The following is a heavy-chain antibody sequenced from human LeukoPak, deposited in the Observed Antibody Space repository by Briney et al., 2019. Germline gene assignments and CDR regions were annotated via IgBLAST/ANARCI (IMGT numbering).Heavy chain of an antibody. CDR1: GFTFSSYA. J-gene: IGHJ4*02. V-gene: IGHV3-23*01. Sequence: GGSLRLSCAASGFTFSSYAMSWVRQAPGKGLEWVSAISGSGGSTYYADSVKGRFTISRDNSKNSLYLQMNSLRTEDTALYYCAKDGGYSYGGFDYWGQGTLVTVSS. CDR2: ISGSGGST. CDR3: AKDGGYSYGGFDY. D-gene: IGHD5-18*01.